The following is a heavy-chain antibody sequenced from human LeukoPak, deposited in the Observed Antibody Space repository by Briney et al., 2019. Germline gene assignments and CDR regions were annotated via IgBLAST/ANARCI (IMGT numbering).Heavy chain of an antibody. D-gene: IGHD5-18*01. Sequence: SQTLSLTCAVSGGTISRGGYSWSWIRRPTGKGLEWMGYVYHTGSTYYNASLKSRVTISVDTSRNQFSLKLNSVTAADTAVYYCARAPADSYGAFDYWGQGTLVTVSS. J-gene: IGHJ4*02. CDR1: GGTISRGGYS. V-gene: IGHV4-30-2*01. CDR2: VYHTGST. CDR3: ARAPADSYGAFDY.